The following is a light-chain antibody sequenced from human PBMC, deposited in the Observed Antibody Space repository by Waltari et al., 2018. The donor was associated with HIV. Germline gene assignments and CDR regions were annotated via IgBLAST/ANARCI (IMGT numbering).Light chain of an antibody. J-gene: IGKJ2*03. V-gene: IGKV4-1*01. CDR2: WAS. CDR1: QSVLHSSNNKNY. CDR3: QQYHTAPYS. Sequence: DIVMTQSPDSLAVSLGERATIDCKSRQSVLHSSNNKNYLAWYQQKPGQPPKLLIYWASTRESGVPDRFSGSGSGTDFTLTISSLQAEDVAIYYCQQYHTAPYSFGPGTKLQIK.